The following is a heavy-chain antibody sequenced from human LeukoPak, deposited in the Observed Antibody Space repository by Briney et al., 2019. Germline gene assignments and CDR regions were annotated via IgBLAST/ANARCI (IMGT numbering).Heavy chain of an antibody. V-gene: IGHV3-30*04. Sequence: PGGSLRLSCAASGFTFSSCAMHWVRQAPGKGLEWVAVISYDGSNKYYADSVKGRFTISRDNSKNTLYLQMNSLRAEDTAVYYCARAFDYWGQGTLVTVSS. CDR1: GFTFSSCA. J-gene: IGHJ4*02. CDR3: ARAFDY. CDR2: ISYDGSNK.